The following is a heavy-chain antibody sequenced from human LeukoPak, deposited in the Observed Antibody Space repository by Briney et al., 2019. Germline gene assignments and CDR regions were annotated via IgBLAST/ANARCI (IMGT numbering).Heavy chain of an antibody. V-gene: IGHV3-66*01. CDR2: IYSGGST. D-gene: IGHD5-18*01. CDR1: GFTVSSNY. Sequence: PGGSLRLSCAASGFTVSSNYMSWVRQAPGKGLEWVSVIYSGGSTYYADSVKGRFTISRDNSKNTLYLQMNSLRAEDTAVYYCAREGTAMVFDYWGQGPWSPSPQ. CDR3: AREGTAMVFDY. J-gene: IGHJ4*02.